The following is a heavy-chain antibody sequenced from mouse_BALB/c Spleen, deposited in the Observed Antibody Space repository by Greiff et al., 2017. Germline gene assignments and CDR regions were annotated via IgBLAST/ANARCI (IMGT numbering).Heavy chain of an antibody. V-gene: IGHV5-6*01. CDR2: ISSGGSYT. D-gene: IGHD2-12*01. CDR1: GFTFSSYG. J-gene: IGHJ2*01. CDR3: ARRGDDPFDY. Sequence: EVQRVESGGDLVKPGGSLKLSCAASGFTFSSYGMSWVRQTPDKRLEWVATISSGGSYTYYPDSVKGRFTISRDNAKNTLYLQMSSLKSEDTAMYYCARRGDDPFDYWGQGTTLTVSS.